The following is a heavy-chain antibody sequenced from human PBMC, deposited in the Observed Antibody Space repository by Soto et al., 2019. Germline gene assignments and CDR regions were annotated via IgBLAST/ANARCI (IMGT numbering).Heavy chain of an antibody. V-gene: IGHV1-18*01. CDR3: ARDGRTYSGSYFGNSDYYYYGMDV. CDR1: GYTFTTYG. CDR2: MSAYNGNA. D-gene: IGHD1-26*01. J-gene: IGHJ6*02. Sequence: QVQLVQSGAEVKKPGASLKVSCKASGYTFTTYGITWVRQAPGEGLEWMGWMSAYNGNANYAQKLQGRVTMTTDTSTSTAYMELRSLRSDDTAVYYCARDGRTYSGSYFGNSDYYYYGMDVWGQGTTVTVSS.